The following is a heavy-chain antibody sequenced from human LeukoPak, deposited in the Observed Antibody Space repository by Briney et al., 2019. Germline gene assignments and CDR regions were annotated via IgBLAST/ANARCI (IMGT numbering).Heavy chain of an antibody. CDR2: ISYDGSNK. CDR3: AKGDGGSGWLLDY. V-gene: IGHV3-30*04. J-gene: IGHJ4*02. CDR1: GFTFSSYA. D-gene: IGHD6-19*01. Sequence: GGSLRLSCAASGFTFSSYAMHWVRQAPGKGLEWVAVISYDGSNKYYADSVKGRFTISRDNSKNTLYLQMNSLRVEDTAVYYCAKGDGGSGWLLDYWGQGTLVTVSS.